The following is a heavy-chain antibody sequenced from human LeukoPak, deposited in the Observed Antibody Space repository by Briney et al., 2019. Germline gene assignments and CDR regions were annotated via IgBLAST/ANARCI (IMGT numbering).Heavy chain of an antibody. J-gene: IGHJ6*02. V-gene: IGHV1-2*02. D-gene: IGHD3-3*01. CDR1: GYTFTGYY. CDR2: INPNSGGT. Sequence: ASVKVSCKASGYTFTGYYMHWVRQAPGQGLEWMGWINPNSGGTNYAQKFQGRVTMTRDTSISTAYMELSRLRSDDTAVYYCASWVHYDFWSGYGMDVWGQGTTVTVSS. CDR3: ASWVHYDFWSGYGMDV.